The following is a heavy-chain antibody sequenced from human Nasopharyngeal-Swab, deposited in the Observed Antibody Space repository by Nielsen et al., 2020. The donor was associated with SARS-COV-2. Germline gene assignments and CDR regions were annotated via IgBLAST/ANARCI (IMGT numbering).Heavy chain of an antibody. CDR1: GGSISSYY. D-gene: IGHD1-26*01. Sequence: ESLKISCTVSGGSISSYYWSWIRQPPGKGLEWIGYIYYSGSTNYNPSLKSRVTISVDTSKNQFSLKLSSVTAADTAVYYCARTYSGNYYPNFDYWGQGTLVTVSS. V-gene: IGHV4-59*13. CDR3: ARTYSGNYYPNFDY. CDR2: IYYSGST. J-gene: IGHJ4*02.